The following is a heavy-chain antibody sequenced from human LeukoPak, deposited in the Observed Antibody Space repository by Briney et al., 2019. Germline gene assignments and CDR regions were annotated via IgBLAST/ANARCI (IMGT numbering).Heavy chain of an antibody. Sequence: SETLSLTCTVSGGSISSYYWSWIRQPAGKGLEWIGRIYTSGSTNYNPSLKSRVTMSVDTSKNQFSLKLSSVTAADRAVYYCARGRGSNGEIRFDYWGQGTLVTVSS. CDR1: GGSISSYY. D-gene: IGHD3-10*01. CDR3: ARGRGSNGEIRFDY. CDR2: IYTSGST. V-gene: IGHV4-4*07. J-gene: IGHJ4*02.